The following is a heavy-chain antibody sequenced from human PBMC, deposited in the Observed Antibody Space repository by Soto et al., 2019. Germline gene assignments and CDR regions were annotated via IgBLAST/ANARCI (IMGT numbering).Heavy chain of an antibody. D-gene: IGHD3-22*01. CDR3: ARAVYYDSSGYYDHDAFDI. J-gene: IGHJ3*02. CDR1: GGTFSSYA. V-gene: IGHV1-69*01. CDR2: IIPIFGTA. Sequence: QVQLVQSGAEVKKPGSSVKVSCKASGGTFSSYAISWVRQAPGQGLEWMGGIIPIFGTANYAQKFQGRVTITADESTSTAYMELSSLRSEDTAVYYCARAVYYDSSGYYDHDAFDIWGQGTMVTVSS.